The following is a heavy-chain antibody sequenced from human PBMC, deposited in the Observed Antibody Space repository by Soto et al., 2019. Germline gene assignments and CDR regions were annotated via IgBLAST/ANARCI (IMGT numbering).Heavy chain of an antibody. CDR2: IYYSGST. V-gene: IGHV4-59*01. D-gene: IGHD5-18*01. CDR3: ARGWGDTAMAWYY. CDR1: GGSISSYY. J-gene: IGHJ4*02. Sequence: QVQLQESGPGLVKPSETLSLTCTVSGGSISSYYWSWIRQPPGKGLEWIGYIYYSGSTNYNPSLKSRVTMSVDTSKNQFSLKLSSVTAADTAMYYCARGWGDTAMAWYYWGQGTLVTVFS.